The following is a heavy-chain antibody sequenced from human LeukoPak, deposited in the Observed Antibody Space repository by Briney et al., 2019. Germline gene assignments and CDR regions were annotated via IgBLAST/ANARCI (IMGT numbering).Heavy chain of an antibody. Sequence: PGGSLRLSCAASGFTFSSYDMHWVRQAPGKGLEWVAFIRCDGYDQLYADSVKGRFTISRDNAKNSLYLQMNSLRAEDTAVYYCARREDIVVVVAATDWYFDLWGRGTLVTVSS. J-gene: IGHJ2*01. CDR2: IRCDGYDQ. V-gene: IGHV3-30*02. CDR3: ARREDIVVVVAATDWYFDL. CDR1: GFTFSSYD. D-gene: IGHD2-15*01.